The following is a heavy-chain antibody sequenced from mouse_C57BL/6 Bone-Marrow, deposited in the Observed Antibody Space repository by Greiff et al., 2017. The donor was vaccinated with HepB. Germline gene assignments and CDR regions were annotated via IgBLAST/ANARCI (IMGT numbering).Heavy chain of an antibody. D-gene: IGHD1-1*01. CDR3: ARNYGSRFAY. J-gene: IGHJ3*01. CDR1: GYTFTSYW. Sequence: QVQLQQPGAELVKPGASVKLSCKASGYTFTSYWMHWVKQRPGQGLEWIGMIHPNSGSTNYNEKFKGKATLTAEKSSSTAYMQLSSLTSEDSAVYFCARNYGSRFAYWGQGTLVTVSA. V-gene: IGHV1-64*01. CDR2: IHPNSGST.